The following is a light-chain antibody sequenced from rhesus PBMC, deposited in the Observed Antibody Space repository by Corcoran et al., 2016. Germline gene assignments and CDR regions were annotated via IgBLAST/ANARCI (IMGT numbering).Light chain of an antibody. J-gene: IGKJ3*01. CDR2: KAS. CDR3: LRYISSPFT. CDR1: QSISSW. V-gene: IGKV1-22*01. Sequence: DIQMTQSPSSLSASVGDTVTITCRASQSISSWLDWYQKKPGKAPKLLIYKASSLQSGVPSRFSGSGSGTDFTLPISSLQPEGFATYSCLRYISSPFTFGPGTKLDIK.